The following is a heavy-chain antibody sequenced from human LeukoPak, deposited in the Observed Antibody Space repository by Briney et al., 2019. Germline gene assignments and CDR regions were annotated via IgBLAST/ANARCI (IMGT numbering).Heavy chain of an antibody. V-gene: IGHV3-48*03. CDR3: WGINSSASYRGRDY. CDR2: ISSSGSTI. J-gene: IGHJ4*02. Sequence: GGSLRLSCAASGFTFSSYEMNWVRQAPGKGLEWVSYISSSGSTIYYADSVKGRFTISRDNARNSLYLQINSLRAEDTAVYFCWGINSSASYRGRDYWGQGTLVTVSS. CDR1: GFTFSSYE. D-gene: IGHD3-16*01.